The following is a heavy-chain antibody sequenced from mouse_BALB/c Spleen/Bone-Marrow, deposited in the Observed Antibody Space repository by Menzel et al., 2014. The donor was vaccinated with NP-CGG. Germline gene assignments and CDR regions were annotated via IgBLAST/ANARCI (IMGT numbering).Heavy chain of an antibody. CDR1: GFSFNSYG. CDR2: ISGGGSYT. J-gene: IGHJ3*01. Sequence: EVNLVESGGGLVKSGGSLKLSCAASGFSFNSYGMSWVRQTPEKRLEWVATISGGGSYTFYPDSVKGRFTIPRDNAKNNLYLQLSSLRSEDTALYCCARHAYYDQTEVSFVYWGQGTLVTVSA. V-gene: IGHV5-9-2*01. CDR3: ARHAYYDQTEVSFVY. D-gene: IGHD2-4*01.